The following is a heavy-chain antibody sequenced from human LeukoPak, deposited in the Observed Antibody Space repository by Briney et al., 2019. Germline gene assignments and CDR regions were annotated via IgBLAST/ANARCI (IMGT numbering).Heavy chain of an antibody. V-gene: IGHV3-23*01. CDR2: VSGSGGST. Sequence: GGSLRLSCAASGFTFSDYAMSWVRQALGKGLKWVSVVSGSGGSTYNVDPVKGRFTISRDNSKNTLYLQMNSLRAEDTAVYYCAKSVESAVTTNPYFDYWGQGILVTVSS. CDR3: AKSVESAVTTNPYFDY. J-gene: IGHJ4*02. D-gene: IGHD4-17*01. CDR1: GFTFSDYA.